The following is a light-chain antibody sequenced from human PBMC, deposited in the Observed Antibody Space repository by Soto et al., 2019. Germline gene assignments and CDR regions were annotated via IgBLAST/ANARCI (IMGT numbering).Light chain of an antibody. Sequence: EIVMTQSPATLSVSPGERATLSCRASQSVSSNLAWYQQKPGQAPRLLIYGASTRATGIPTRFRGSGSGTEFTLTISSLQSEDFAVYYCQQYNNWPTWTFGQGTKVDIK. CDR2: GAS. CDR3: QQYNNWPTWT. J-gene: IGKJ1*01. CDR1: QSVSSN. V-gene: IGKV3-15*01.